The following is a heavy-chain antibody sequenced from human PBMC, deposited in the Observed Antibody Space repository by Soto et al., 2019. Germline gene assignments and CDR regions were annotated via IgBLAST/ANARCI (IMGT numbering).Heavy chain of an antibody. CDR3: AKAIYYYGMDV. Sequence: GGSLRLSCAASGFTFDDYAMHWVRQAPGKGLEWVSGISWNSGSIGYADSVKGRFTISRDNAKNSLYLQMNSLRAEDTALYYCAKAIYYYGMDVWGQGTTVTVSS. CDR1: GFTFDDYA. J-gene: IGHJ6*02. CDR2: ISWNSGSI. V-gene: IGHV3-9*01.